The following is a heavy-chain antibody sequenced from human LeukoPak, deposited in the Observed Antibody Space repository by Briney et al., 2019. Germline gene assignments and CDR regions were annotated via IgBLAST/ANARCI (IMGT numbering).Heavy chain of an antibody. V-gene: IGHV3-21*01. CDR3: ARDGPNDY. CDR2: ITSSSSYI. J-gene: IGHJ4*02. Sequence: PGGSLRLSCAASAFTFSSYSMNWVRQAPGKGLQWVSSITSSSSYIYYADSVKGRFTISRDNAKNSLYLQMNSLRAEDTAVYYCARDGPNDYWGQGTLVTVAS. CDR1: AFTFSSYS.